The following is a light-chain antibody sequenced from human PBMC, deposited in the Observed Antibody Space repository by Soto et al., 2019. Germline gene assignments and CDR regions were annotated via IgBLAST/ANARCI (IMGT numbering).Light chain of an antibody. J-gene: IGLJ3*02. CDR1: SGHSSYI. CDR3: ETWDSNTRV. CDR2: LEGSGSY. Sequence: QLVLTQSSSASASLGSSVKLTCTLSSGHSSYIIAWHQQQPGKAPRYLMKLEGSGSYNKGSGVPDRFSGSSSGADRYLTISNFQFEDEADYYCETWDSNTRVFGGGTKRTVL. V-gene: IGLV4-60*02.